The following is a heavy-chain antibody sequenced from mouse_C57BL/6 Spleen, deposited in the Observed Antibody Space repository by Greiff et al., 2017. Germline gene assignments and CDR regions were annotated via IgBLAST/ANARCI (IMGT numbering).Heavy chain of an antibody. CDR2: INPNYGTT. Sequence: VQLKQSGPELVKPGASVKISCKASGYSFTDYNMNWVKQSNGKSLEWIGVINPNYGTTSYNQKFKGKATLTVDQSSSTAYMQLNSLTSEDSAVYYCARTYYYGSSRYFDVWGTGSTGTVSA. J-gene: IGHJ1*03. CDR3: ARTYYYGSSRYFDV. V-gene: IGHV1-39*01. CDR1: GYSFTDYN. D-gene: IGHD1-1*01.